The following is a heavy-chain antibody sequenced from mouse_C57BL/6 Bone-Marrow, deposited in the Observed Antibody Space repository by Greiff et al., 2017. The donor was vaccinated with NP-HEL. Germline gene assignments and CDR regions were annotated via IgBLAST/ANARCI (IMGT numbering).Heavy chain of an antibody. CDR3: ARHYDSNYFDY. V-gene: IGHV5-6*01. CDR2: ISSGGSYT. Sequence: EVKLVESGGDLVKPGGSLKLSCAASGFTFSSYGMSWVRQTPDKRLEWVATISSGGSYTYYPDSVKGRFTISRDKAKNTLYLQMSSLKSEDTAMYYCARHYDSNYFDYWGQGTTLTVSS. CDR1: GFTFSSYG. J-gene: IGHJ2*01. D-gene: IGHD1-1*01.